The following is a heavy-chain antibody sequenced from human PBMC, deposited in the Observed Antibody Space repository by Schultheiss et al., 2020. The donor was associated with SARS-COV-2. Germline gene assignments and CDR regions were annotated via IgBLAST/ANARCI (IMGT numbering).Heavy chain of an antibody. D-gene: IGHD3-3*01. CDR3: ARDQAGITIFGVALYYYGMDV. CDR1: GFTFSSYA. CDR2: ISYDGSNK. Sequence: GGSLRLSCAASGFTFSSYAMHWVRQAPGKGLEWVAVISYDGSNKYYADSVKGRFTISRDNSKNTLYLQMNSLRAEDTAVYYCARDQAGITIFGVALYYYGMDVWGQGTTVTVSS. V-gene: IGHV3-30*01. J-gene: IGHJ6*02.